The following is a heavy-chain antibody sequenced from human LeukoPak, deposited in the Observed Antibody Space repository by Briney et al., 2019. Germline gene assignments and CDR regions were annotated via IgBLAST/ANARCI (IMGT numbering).Heavy chain of an antibody. V-gene: IGHV3-30*18. D-gene: IGHD1-26*01. CDR1: GFTFSSYG. Sequence: PGRSLRLPCAASGFTFSSYGMHWVRQAPGKGLEWVAVISYDGSNKYYADSVKGRFTISRDNSKNTLYLQMNSLRAEDTAVYYCAKGQAGGYWGQGTLVTVSS. CDR3: AKGQAGGY. CDR2: ISYDGSNK. J-gene: IGHJ4*02.